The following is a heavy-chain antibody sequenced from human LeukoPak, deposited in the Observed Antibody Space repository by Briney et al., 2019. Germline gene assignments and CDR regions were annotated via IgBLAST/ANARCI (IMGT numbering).Heavy chain of an antibody. CDR1: GYTFTSYY. CDR3: ARSKIGYDFWSGYYGGRIDY. Sequence: ASVKVSCKASGYTFTSYYMHWVRQAPGQGLEWMGIINPSGGSTSYAQKFQGRVTMTRDTSASTVYMELSSLRSEDTAVYYCARSKIGYDFWSGYYGGRIDYWGQGTLVTVSS. V-gene: IGHV1-46*01. J-gene: IGHJ4*02. CDR2: INPSGGST. D-gene: IGHD3-3*01.